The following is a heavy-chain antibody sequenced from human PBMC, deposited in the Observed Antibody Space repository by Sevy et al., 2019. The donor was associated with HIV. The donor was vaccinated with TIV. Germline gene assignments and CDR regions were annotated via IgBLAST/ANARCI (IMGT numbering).Heavy chain of an antibody. CDR3: ARVRSSSSWYPPDYYYGMDV. Sequence: SQTPSLTCAISGDSVSSNSAAWNWIRQSPSRGLEWLGRTYYRSKWYNDYAVSVKSRITINPDTSKNQFSLQLNSVTPEDTAVYYCARVRSSSSWYPPDYYYGMDVWGQGTTVTVSS. J-gene: IGHJ6*02. CDR1: GDSVSSNSAA. CDR2: TYYRSKWYN. V-gene: IGHV6-1*01. D-gene: IGHD6-13*01.